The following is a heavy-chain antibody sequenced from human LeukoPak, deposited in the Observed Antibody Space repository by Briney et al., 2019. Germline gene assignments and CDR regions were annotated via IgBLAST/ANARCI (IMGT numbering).Heavy chain of an antibody. Sequence: PGGSLRLSCVASGFTSTTYWMHWVRQAPGKGLVWVSRINSDGSSTSYADSVTGRFTSSRDNAKNTLYLQMNSRRAEETAVYYCARDRAGTKQSHWGQGTLVTVSS. CDR3: ARDRAGTKQSH. CDR1: GFTSTTYW. V-gene: IGHV3-74*01. J-gene: IGHJ4*02. CDR2: INSDGSST. D-gene: IGHD1-14*01.